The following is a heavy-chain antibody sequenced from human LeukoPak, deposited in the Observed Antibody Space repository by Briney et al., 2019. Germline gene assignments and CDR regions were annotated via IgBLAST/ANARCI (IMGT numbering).Heavy chain of an antibody. CDR2: FDPEDGET. CDR1: GYTLTEFS. D-gene: IGHD3-22*01. Sequence: ASVKVSCKVSGYTLTEFSMHWLRQAPGEGLEWMGGFDPEDGETIYAQELQGRVTMTKDTSTDAAYMELSSLRSEDTAVYYCATWYYYDSSDYYLADYWGQGTLVTVSS. CDR3: ATWYYYDSSDYYLADY. J-gene: IGHJ4*02. V-gene: IGHV1-24*01.